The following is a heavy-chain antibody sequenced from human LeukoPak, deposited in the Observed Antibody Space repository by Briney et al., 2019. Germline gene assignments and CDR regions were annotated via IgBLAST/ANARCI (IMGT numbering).Heavy chain of an antibody. J-gene: IGHJ3*02. V-gene: IGHV4-39*01. CDR2: IYSSGTT. CDR1: GGSFSGYY. Sequence: SETLSLTCAVYGGSFSGYYWGWIRQPPGKGLEWIGTIYSSGTTYYNPSLKSRVIISVDTSKNQFSLKLSSVTATDTALYYCARHVAAAGPYPYAFDMWGQGTMVTVSS. CDR3: ARHVAAAGPYPYAFDM. D-gene: IGHD6-13*01.